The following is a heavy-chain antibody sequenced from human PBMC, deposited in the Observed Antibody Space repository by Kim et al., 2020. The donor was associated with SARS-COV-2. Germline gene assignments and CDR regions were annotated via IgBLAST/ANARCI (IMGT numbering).Heavy chain of an antibody. D-gene: IGHD3-22*01. V-gene: IGHV3-33*01. J-gene: IGHJ3*02. CDR2: IWYDGSNK. Sequence: GGSLRLSCAASGFTFSSYGMHWVRQAPGKGLEWVAVIWYDGSNKYYADSVKGRFTISRDNSKNTLYLQMNSLRAEDTAVYYCAREKYYDSTGDAFDIWGQGTMVTVSS. CDR1: GFTFSSYG. CDR3: AREKYYDSTGDAFDI.